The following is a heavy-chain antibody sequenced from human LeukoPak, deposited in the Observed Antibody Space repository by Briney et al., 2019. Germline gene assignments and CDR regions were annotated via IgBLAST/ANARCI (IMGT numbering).Heavy chain of an antibody. J-gene: IGHJ4*02. CDR3: ARVSIAAAGTGSFDY. CDR2: INPNSGGT. CDR1: GYTFTGYY. Sequence: ASVKVSCKASGYTFTGYYMHWVRQAPGQGLEWMGWINPNSGGTNYAQKFQGRVTMTRDTSISTAYMELSRLRSDDTAVYYCARVSIAAAGTGSFDYWGQGTLVTVFS. D-gene: IGHD6-13*01. V-gene: IGHV1-2*02.